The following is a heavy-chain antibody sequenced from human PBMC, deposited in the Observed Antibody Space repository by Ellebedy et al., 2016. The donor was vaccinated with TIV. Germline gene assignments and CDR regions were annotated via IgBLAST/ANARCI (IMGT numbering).Heavy chain of an antibody. CDR3: ARGRSGTYIHHAFDS. J-gene: IGHJ4*02. CDR2: FGVSGDTT. D-gene: IGHD1-14*01. CDR1: GFTFNSYA. V-gene: IGHV3-23*01. Sequence: GESLKISCAASGFTFNSYAMSWLRQAPGKGLEWVSGFGVSGDTTYSVDSVKGRFTTSRDNSKNTLYLQMDSLRAEDTAIYYCARGRSGTYIHHAFDSWGQGTLVTVSS.